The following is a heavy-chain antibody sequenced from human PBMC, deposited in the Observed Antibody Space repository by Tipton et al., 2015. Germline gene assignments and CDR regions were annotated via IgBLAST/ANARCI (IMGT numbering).Heavy chain of an antibody. D-gene: IGHD6-19*01. V-gene: IGHV1-8*01. CDR3: ARGDSSGPDY. J-gene: IGHJ4*02. CDR2: MNSNSGNT. Sequence: QLVQSGAEVKKPGASVKVSCKASGYTFTSYDIIWVRQATGQGFEWMGYMNSNSGNTNYAQKFQGRVTMTTDTSTTTAYMELRNLRFDDTAVYYCARGDSSGPDYWGQGTLVTVSS. CDR1: GYTFTSYD.